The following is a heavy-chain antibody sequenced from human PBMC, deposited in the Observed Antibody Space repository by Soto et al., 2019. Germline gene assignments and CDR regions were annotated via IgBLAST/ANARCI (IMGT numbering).Heavy chain of an antibody. V-gene: IGHV3-23*01. Sequence: GGSLRLSCAASGFTFTDNAMMWVRQAPGKGLEWVSSISGFSGTTYYADSVKGRFTISKDNSKSTVYLQLNSLRAEDTAVYYCARDLRSASGWYAPGYWGQGTLVTVSS. CDR1: GFTFTDNA. D-gene: IGHD6-19*01. J-gene: IGHJ4*02. CDR2: ISGFSGTT. CDR3: ARDLRSASGWYAPGY.